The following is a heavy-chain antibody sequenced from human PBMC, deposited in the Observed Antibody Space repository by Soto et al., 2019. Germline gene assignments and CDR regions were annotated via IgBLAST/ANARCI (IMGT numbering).Heavy chain of an antibody. J-gene: IGHJ4*02. CDR3: AKSYFDWLFYPPFDY. V-gene: IGHV3-30*18. Sequence: LRLSCAASGFTFSSYGMHWVRQAPGKGLEWVAVISYDGSNKYYADSVKGRFTISRDNSKNTLYLQMNSLRAEDTAVYYCAKSYFDWLFYPPFDYWGQGTLVTVSS. CDR2: ISYDGSNK. D-gene: IGHD3-9*01. CDR1: GFTFSSYG.